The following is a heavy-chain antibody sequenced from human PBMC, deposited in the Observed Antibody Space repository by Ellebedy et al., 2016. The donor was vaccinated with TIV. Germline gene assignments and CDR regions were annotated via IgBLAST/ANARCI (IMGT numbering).Heavy chain of an antibody. CDR2: IIPIVEIT. V-gene: IGHV1-69*04. CDR1: GGTLRSYG. J-gene: IGHJ4*02. Sequence: AASVKVSCKAYGGTLRSYGISWVRQAPGLGLEWMGRIIPIVEITIYAQRFQDRVTISEDNFTNTVYMEMSSLRSKDTAMYYCATGPPKWEVPLDLDSWGQGTLVIVSS. CDR3: ATGPPKWEVPLDLDS. D-gene: IGHD1-26*01.